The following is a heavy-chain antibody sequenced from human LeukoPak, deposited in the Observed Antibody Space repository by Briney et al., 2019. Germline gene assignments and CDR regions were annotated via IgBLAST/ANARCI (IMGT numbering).Heavy chain of an antibody. CDR3: ARVDTAMAYYYYGMDV. D-gene: IGHD5-18*01. J-gene: IGHJ6*02. Sequence: GASVKVSCKASGYTFTSYDINWVRQATGQGLEWMGWMNPNSGNTGYAQKFQGRVTMTRNTSISTAYMELSSLRSEDTAVYYCARVDTAMAYYYYGMDVWGQRPTVTVSS. CDR1: GYTFTSYD. CDR2: MNPNSGNT. V-gene: IGHV1-8*01.